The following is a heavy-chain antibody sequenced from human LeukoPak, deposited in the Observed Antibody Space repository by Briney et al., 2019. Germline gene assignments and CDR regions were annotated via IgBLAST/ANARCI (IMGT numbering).Heavy chain of an antibody. J-gene: IGHJ6*02. V-gene: IGHV1-8*03. D-gene: IGHD3-22*01. Sequence: ASVKVSCKASGYTFTSYDMNWVRQATGQGLEWMGWMNPNSSNTGYAQKFQGRVTITRNTSINTAYMEVSRLKSDDTAVYYCARSYYDSSGFYRVYYYGMDVWGQGTTVTVSS. CDR3: ARSYYDSSGFYRVYYYGMDV. CDR1: GYTFTSYD. CDR2: MNPNSSNT.